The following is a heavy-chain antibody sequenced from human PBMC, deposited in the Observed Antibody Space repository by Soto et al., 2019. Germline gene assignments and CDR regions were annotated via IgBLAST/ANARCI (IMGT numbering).Heavy chain of an antibody. CDR3: ARDPHYYYGSNWFDP. Sequence: ASVKVSCKASGGTFSSYTISWVRQAPGQGLEWMGRIIPILGIANYAQKFQGRVTITADKSTSTAYMELSSLRSEDTAVYYCARDPHYYYGSNWFDPWGQGTLVTVS. J-gene: IGHJ5*02. V-gene: IGHV1-69*04. D-gene: IGHD3-10*01. CDR1: GGTFSSYT. CDR2: IIPILGIA.